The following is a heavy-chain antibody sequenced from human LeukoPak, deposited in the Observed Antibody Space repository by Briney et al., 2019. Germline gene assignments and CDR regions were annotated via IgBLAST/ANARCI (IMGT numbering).Heavy chain of an antibody. V-gene: IGHV3-7*01. CDR1: GFTFSSYS. CDR2: IKQDGSEK. Sequence: GGSLRLSCAASGFTFSSYSMNWVRQAPGKGLEWVANIKQDGSEKYYVDSVKGRFTISRDNAKNSLYLQMNSLRAEDTAVYYCAREDYYDSSGYYAHYFDYWGQGTLVTVSS. J-gene: IGHJ4*02. CDR3: AREDYYDSSGYYAHYFDY. D-gene: IGHD3-22*01.